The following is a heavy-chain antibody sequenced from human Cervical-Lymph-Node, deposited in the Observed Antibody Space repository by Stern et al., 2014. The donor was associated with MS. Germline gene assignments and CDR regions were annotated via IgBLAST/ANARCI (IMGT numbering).Heavy chain of an antibody. Sequence: EVQLVESGPEVKRPGESLKISCQASGYTFTSYWIGWVRQMPGKGLEWIAIIFPGGSDIRYSPSFQGPVTISADKSSSTAYLQWNNLKASDPAIYYCARKRYFDYWGQGTLVTVSS. J-gene: IGHJ4*02. CDR2: IFPGGSDI. CDR3: ARKRYFDY. V-gene: IGHV5-51*01. CDR1: GYTFTSYW.